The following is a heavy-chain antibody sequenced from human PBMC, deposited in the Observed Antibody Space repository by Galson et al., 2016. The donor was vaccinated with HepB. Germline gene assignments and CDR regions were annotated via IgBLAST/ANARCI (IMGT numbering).Heavy chain of an antibody. D-gene: IGHD6-19*01. CDR2: TYSSGST. Sequence: SETLSLTCTVSGGSVTTNSYYWSWIRQPPGKGLEWIGYTYSSGSTNYNPSLKSRVIMSVDTSKNQFSLKLSSVTAADTAVYYCARALDISGWGPTFHWGQGTLVTVSS. V-gene: IGHV4-61*01. CDR1: GGSVTTNSYY. J-gene: IGHJ4*02. CDR3: ARALDISGWGPTFH.